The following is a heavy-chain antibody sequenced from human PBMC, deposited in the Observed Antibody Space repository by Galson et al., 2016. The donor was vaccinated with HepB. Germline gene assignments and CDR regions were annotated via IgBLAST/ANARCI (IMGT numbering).Heavy chain of an antibody. CDR3: ARVFITQVSGANSRVYYGMDF. CDR1: GGSISGGGYF. Sequence: TLSLTCTVSGGSISGGGYFWSWLRQHPAKGLEWIGLIYYRGGTNYNPSLKSRLIISVDTSKNQFSLNLSSVTAADTAVYYCARVFITQVSGANSRVYYGMDFWGQGTTVTVSS. J-gene: IGHJ6*02. V-gene: IGHV4-31*03. CDR2: IYYRGGT. D-gene: IGHD4/OR15-4a*01.